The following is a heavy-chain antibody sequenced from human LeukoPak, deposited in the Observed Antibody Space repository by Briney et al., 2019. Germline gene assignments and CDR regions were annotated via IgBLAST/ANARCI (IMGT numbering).Heavy chain of an antibody. D-gene: IGHD3-10*01. CDR2: ISYDGSNK. J-gene: IGHJ4*02. CDR1: GFTFSSYG. V-gene: IGHV3-30*03. CDR3: ARDGVGYYGSGSYYNRYFDY. Sequence: GRSLRLSCAASGFTFSSYGMHWVRQAPGKGLEWVAVISYDGSNKYYADSVKGRFTISRDNSKNTLYLQMNSLRAEDTAVYYCARDGVGYYGSGSYYNRYFDYWGQGTLVTVSS.